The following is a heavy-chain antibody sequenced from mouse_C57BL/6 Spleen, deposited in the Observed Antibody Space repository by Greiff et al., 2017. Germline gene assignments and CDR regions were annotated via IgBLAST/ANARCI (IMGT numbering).Heavy chain of an antibody. Sequence: VQLQQPGPELVKPGASVKMSCKASGYTFTSYWMHWVKQRPGQGLEWIGNINPSSGGTNYNEKFKSKATLTVDKSSSTAYMQLSSLTSEDSSVYCSANCYWVYFCCWGTGATLTFS. J-gene: IGHJ2*01. CDR1: GYTFTSYW. V-gene: IGHV1-53*01. D-gene: IGHD4-1*01. CDR3: ANCYWVYFCC. CDR2: INPSSGGT.